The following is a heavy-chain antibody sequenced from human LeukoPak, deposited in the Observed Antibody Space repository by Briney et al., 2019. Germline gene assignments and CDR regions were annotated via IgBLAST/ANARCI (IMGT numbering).Heavy chain of an antibody. CDR1: GFTVSSNY. CDR3: ARDGLHAWAFDI. V-gene: IGHV3-53*01. D-gene: IGHD2-2*01. Sequence: GSLRLSCAASGFTVSSNYTSWVRQAPGKGLEWVSVIYSGGSTYYADSVKGRFTISRDNSKNTLYLQMNSLRAEDTAVYYCARDGLHAWAFDIWGQGTMVTVSS. J-gene: IGHJ3*02. CDR2: IYSGGST.